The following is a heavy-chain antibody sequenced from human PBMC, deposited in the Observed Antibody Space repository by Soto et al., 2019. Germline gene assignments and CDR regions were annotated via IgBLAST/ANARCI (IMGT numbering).Heavy chain of an antibody. Sequence: QVQLQQWGAGLLKPSETLSLTCAVYGGSFSGYYWSWIRQPPGKGLEWIGEINHSGSTNYNPSLKSRVTISVDTSKNQFSLKLSSVTAADTAVYYCARVWSPEQRQLVRGGYFDYWGHGTLVTVSS. CDR3: ARVWSPEQRQLVRGGYFDY. CDR2: INHSGST. J-gene: IGHJ4*01. V-gene: IGHV4-34*01. CDR1: GGSFSGYY. D-gene: IGHD6-13*01.